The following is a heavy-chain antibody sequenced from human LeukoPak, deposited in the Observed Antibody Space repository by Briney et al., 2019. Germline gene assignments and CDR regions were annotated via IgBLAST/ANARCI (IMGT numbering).Heavy chain of an antibody. D-gene: IGHD1-14*01. Sequence: SETLSLTCAVYGGSFSGYYWSWIRQPPGKGLEWIGEINHSGSTNYNPSLKSRVTISVDTSKNQFSLKLSSVTAADTAVYYCARGPDNDYWGQGTLVIVSS. V-gene: IGHV4-34*01. CDR1: GGSFSGYY. J-gene: IGHJ4*02. CDR3: ARGPDNDY. CDR2: INHSGST.